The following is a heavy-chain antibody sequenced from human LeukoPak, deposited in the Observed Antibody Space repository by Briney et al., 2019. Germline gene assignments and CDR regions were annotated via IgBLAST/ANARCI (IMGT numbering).Heavy chain of an antibody. V-gene: IGHV4-59*01. Sequence: PSETLSLTCTVSGGSISSYYWSWIRQPPGKGLEWIGYIYYSGSTNYNPSLKSRVTISVDTSKNQFSLKLSSVTAADTAVYYCARVTYDSSGPRVDYWGQGTLVTVSS. CDR2: IYYSGST. CDR3: ARVTYDSSGPRVDY. J-gene: IGHJ4*02. CDR1: GGSISSYY. D-gene: IGHD3-22*01.